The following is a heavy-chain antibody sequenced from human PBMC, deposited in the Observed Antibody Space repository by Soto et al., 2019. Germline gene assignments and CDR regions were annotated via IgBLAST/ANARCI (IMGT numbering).Heavy chain of an antibody. V-gene: IGHV1-18*01. CDR1: GYTFSTSG. Sequence: QVQVLQSGPEVKRPGASVTVSCKTSGYTFSTSGISWVRQAPGQGLEWVGWIRPDNGNRKSAQRPQGRVTWTTDTSASTDYMELRSLTSDDTAMYDWARDTESKSYNDWGQGTLVTVSS. CDR2: IRPDNGNR. J-gene: IGHJ1*01. CDR3: ARDTESKSYND. D-gene: IGHD1-20*01.